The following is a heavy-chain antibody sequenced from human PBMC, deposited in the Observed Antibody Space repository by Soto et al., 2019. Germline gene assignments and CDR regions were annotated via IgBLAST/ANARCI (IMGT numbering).Heavy chain of an antibody. CDR1: GGTFSSYT. Sequence: SVKVSCKASGGTFSSYTISWVRQAPGQGLEWMGRIIPILGIANYAQKFQGRVTITADKSTSTAYMELSSLRSEDTAVYYCARESYFGTYYYDSSGTPKAFDIWGQGTMVTVSS. CDR3: ARESYFGTYYYDSSGTPKAFDI. CDR2: IIPILGIA. V-gene: IGHV1-69*04. D-gene: IGHD3-22*01. J-gene: IGHJ3*02.